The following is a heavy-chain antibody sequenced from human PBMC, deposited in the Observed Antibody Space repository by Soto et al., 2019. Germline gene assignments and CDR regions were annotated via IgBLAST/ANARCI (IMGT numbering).Heavy chain of an antibody. J-gene: IGHJ4*02. V-gene: IGHV4-34*01. CDR2: INHSGST. D-gene: IGHD6-6*01. CDR3: ARSSIEPRVFMYPFDS. CDR1: GGSFSGYY. Sequence: PSETLSLTCAVYGGSFSGYYWTWIRQPPGTGLEWIGEINHSGSTNYNPSLKSRVTISVDTSKNQFSLRLNSVTAADTAVYYCARSSIEPRVFMYPFDSWGQGTLVTVSS.